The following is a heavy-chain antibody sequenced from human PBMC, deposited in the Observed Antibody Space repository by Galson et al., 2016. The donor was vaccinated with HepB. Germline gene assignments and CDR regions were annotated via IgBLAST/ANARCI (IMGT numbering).Heavy chain of an antibody. J-gene: IGHJ6*02. CDR2: ISGYNGNT. V-gene: IGHV1-18*01. Sequence: SVKVSCKASGYTFFSYGISWVRQAPGQGLEWMGWISGYNGNTNYAQKVQGRVSMTIDTSTSIAYMELRSLRYDDTAVYYCARDRHTGYYRESYYYYGMDVWGQGTTVTVSS. CDR3: ARDRHTGYYRESYYYYGMDV. CDR1: GYTFFSYG. D-gene: IGHD3-9*01.